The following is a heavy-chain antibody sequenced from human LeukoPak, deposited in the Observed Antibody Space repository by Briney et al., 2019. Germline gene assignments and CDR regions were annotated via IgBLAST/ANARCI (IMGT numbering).Heavy chain of an antibody. J-gene: IGHJ4*02. CDR2: IKSKTDGGTT. CDR1: GFTFSNAW. Sequence: GGSLRLSCAASGFTFSNAWMSWVRQAPGKGLEWVGRIKSKTDGGTTDYAAPVKGRFTISRDDSKNTLYLQVNSLKTEDTAVYYCTTEVQVSGGDGPGNDYWGQGTLVTVSS. CDR3: TTEVQVSGGDGPGNDY. D-gene: IGHD2-21*01. V-gene: IGHV3-15*01.